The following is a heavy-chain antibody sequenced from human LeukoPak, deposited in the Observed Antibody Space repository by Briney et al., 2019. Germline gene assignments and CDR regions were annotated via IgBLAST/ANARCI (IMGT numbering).Heavy chain of an antibody. J-gene: IGHJ6*03. D-gene: IGHD6-19*01. Sequence: RSGGSLRLSCAASGFTFSSYGMHWVRQAPGKGLEWVAFIRYDGSNKYYADSVKGRFTISRDNSKNTLYLQMNSLRAEDTAVYYCAKIAVDYYYYYMDVWGKGTTVTISS. CDR3: AKIAVDYYYYYMDV. V-gene: IGHV3-30*02. CDR1: GFTFSSYG. CDR2: IRYDGSNK.